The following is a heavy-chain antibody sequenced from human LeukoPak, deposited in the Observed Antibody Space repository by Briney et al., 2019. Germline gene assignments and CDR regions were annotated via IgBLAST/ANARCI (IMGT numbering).Heavy chain of an antibody. J-gene: IGHJ2*01. V-gene: IGHV4-34*01. Sequence: SETLSLTCAVYGGSFSGYYWSGIRPPPGKGLEWIGEINHRGSTNYNPSLKSRVTISVDTSKNQFSLKLSSVTAADTAVYYCARGLPRGSSPGWYSDLWGRGTLVTVSS. CDR3: ARGLPRGSSPGWYSDL. CDR2: INHRGST. CDR1: GGSFSGYY. D-gene: IGHD6-19*01.